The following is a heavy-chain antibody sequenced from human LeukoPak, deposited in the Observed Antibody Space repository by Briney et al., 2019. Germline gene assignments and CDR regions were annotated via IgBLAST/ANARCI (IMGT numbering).Heavy chain of an antibody. D-gene: IGHD2-15*01. Sequence: GESLKISCKGSGYTFTNYWIGWVRQMPGKGLEGMGIIYPGNSEIRYSPSFQGQVTISADKSISTAYLQWSRLKASDTAMYYCAKLGYCSADTCYSYSDYWGQGTLVIVSS. CDR3: AKLGYCSADTCYSYSDY. V-gene: IGHV5-51*01. J-gene: IGHJ4*02. CDR1: GYTFTNYW. CDR2: IYPGNSEI.